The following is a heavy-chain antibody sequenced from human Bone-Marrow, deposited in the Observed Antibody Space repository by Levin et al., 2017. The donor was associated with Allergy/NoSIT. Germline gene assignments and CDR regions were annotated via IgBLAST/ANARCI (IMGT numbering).Heavy chain of an antibody. J-gene: IGHJ3*02. V-gene: IGHV1-69*06. CDR3: ARGRIVVVPAARESDAFDI. CDR2: IIPIFGTA. D-gene: IGHD2-2*01. CDR1: GGTFSSYA. Sequence: GASVKVSCKASGGTFSSYAISWVRQAPGQGLEWMGGIIPIFGTANYAQKFQGRVTITADKSTSTAYMELSSLRSEDTAVYYCARGRIVVVPAARESDAFDIWGQGTMVTVSS.